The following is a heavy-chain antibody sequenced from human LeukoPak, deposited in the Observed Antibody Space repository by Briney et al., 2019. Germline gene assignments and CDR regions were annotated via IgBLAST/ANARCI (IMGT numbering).Heavy chain of an antibody. Sequence: GASVKVSCKASGGTFSSYAISWVRQAPGQGLEWMGGIIPIFGTANYAQKFQGRVTMTRDTSISTAYMELSRLRSDDTAVYYCARAGNIDWFDPWGQGTLVTVSS. CDR3: ARAGNIDWFDP. CDR1: GGTFSSYA. CDR2: IIPIFGTA. J-gene: IGHJ5*02. D-gene: IGHD1/OR15-1a*01. V-gene: IGHV1-69*05.